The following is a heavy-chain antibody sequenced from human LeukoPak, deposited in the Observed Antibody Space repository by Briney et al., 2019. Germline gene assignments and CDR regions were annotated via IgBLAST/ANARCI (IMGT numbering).Heavy chain of an antibody. CDR1: GGSFSSYY. D-gene: IGHD3-10*01. Sequence: ASETLSLTCTVSGGSFSSYYWSWIRQPPGKGLEWIGYIYYSGSTNYNPSLKSRVTISVDTSKNQFSLKLSSVTAADTAVYYCARYRNYYGSGSYYSRFDYWGQGTLVTVSS. CDR3: ARYRNYYGSGSYYSRFDY. V-gene: IGHV4-59*01. J-gene: IGHJ4*02. CDR2: IYYSGST.